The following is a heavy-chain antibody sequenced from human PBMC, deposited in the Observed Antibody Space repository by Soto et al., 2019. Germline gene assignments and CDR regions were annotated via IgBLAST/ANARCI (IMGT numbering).Heavy chain of an antibody. J-gene: IGHJ4*02. CDR2: INGDGSRT. Sequence: PGGSLRLSCVVSGFSLRNYYMHWVRQVPGKGLIWVSHINGDGSRTDYADSVKGRFTVSRDNAEKFLYLQMNSLRAEDTAIYYCARCMGYDGSGYAFFDSWGQGTLVTVSS. V-gene: IGHV3-74*01. D-gene: IGHD3-10*01. CDR1: GFSLRNYY. CDR3: ARCMGYDGSGYAFFDS.